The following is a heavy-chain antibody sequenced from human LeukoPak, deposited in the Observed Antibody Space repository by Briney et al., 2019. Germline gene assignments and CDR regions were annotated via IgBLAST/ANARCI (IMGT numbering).Heavy chain of an antibody. D-gene: IGHD6-19*01. CDR3: ARVVKQWLEYGWFDP. V-gene: IGHV4-34*01. CDR1: GDSFKNYY. Sequence: PSETLSLTCAVYGDSFKNYYWTWIRQSPEKGLEWIGEINHGGLTSYNPSLESRLTLLVDTSKNQFSLKLSSVTAADTAVYYCARVVKQWLEYGWFDPWGQGTLVTVSS. CDR2: INHGGLT. J-gene: IGHJ5*02.